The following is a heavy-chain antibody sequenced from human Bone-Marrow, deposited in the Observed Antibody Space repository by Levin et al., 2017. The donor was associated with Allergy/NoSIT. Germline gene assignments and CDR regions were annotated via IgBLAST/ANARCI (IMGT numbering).Heavy chain of an antibody. V-gene: IGHV2-5*02. CDR3: AHLAKSVTSGYYRDYFDY. Sequence: GSGPTLVKPTQTLTLTCTFSGFSLSTSGVGVGWIRQPPGKALEWLALIYWDDDKRYSPSLKSGLTIAKDTSKNQVVLTMTNVDPVDTATYYCAHLAKSVTSGYYRDYFDYWGQGTLVTVSS. CDR1: GFSLSTSGVG. CDR2: IYWDDDK. D-gene: IGHD3-22*01. J-gene: IGHJ4*02.